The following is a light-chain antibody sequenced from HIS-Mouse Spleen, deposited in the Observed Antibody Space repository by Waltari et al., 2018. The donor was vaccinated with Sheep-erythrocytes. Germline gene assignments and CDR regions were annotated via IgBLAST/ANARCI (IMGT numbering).Light chain of an antibody. CDR2: EGS. CDR3: CSYAGSSTPWV. J-gene: IGLJ3*02. CDR1: SSDVGRYNL. Sequence: QSALTQPASVSGSPGQSITISCPCTSSDVGRYNLVSWYQQHPGKAPKLMIYEGSKRPSGVSNRFSGSKSGNTASLTISGLQAEDEADYYCCSYAGSSTPWVFGGGTKLTVL. V-gene: IGLV2-23*01.